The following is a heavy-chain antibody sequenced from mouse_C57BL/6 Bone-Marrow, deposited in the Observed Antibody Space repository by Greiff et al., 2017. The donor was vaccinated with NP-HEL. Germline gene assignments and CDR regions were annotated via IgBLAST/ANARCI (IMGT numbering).Heavy chain of an antibody. D-gene: IGHD2-3*01. J-gene: IGHJ2*01. CDR1: GYTFTSYW. CDR2: INPSNGGT. Sequence: QVQLQQPGAELVKPGASVKMSCKASGYTFTSYWITWVKQRPGQGLEWIGNINPSNGGTNYNEKFKSKATLTVDKSSSTAYMQLSSLTSEDSAVYYCARSLYDGYYYWGQGTTLTVSS. V-gene: IGHV1-53*01. CDR3: ARSLYDGYYY.